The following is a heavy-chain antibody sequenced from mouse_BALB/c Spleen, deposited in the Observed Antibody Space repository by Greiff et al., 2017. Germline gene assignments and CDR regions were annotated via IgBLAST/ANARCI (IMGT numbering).Heavy chain of an antibody. J-gene: IGHJ4*01. CDR1: GYTFSSYW. CDR2: ILPGSGST. D-gene: IGHD2-12*01. V-gene: IGHV1-9*01. Sequence: VQLQQSGAELMKPGASVKISCKATGYTFSSYWIEWVKQRPGHGLEWIGEILPGSGSTNYNEKFKGKATFTADTSSNTAYMQLSSLTSEDSAVYYCARGNSPYAMDYWGQGTSVTVSS. CDR3: ARGNSPYAMDY.